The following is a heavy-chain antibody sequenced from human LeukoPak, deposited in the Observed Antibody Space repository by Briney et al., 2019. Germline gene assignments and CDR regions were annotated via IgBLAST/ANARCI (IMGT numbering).Heavy chain of an antibody. CDR2: ISYDGSNK. J-gene: IGHJ6*03. Sequence: PGGSLRLSCAASGFTFSNYAMHWVRQAPGKGLQWVAVISYDGSNKYYADSVKGRFTISRDNSKNTLYLQMNSLRAENTAVYYCARDPCQLVCYYYYMDVWGKGTTVTVSS. V-gene: IGHV3-30*04. CDR1: GFTFSNYA. CDR3: ARDPCQLVCYYYYMDV. D-gene: IGHD6-13*01.